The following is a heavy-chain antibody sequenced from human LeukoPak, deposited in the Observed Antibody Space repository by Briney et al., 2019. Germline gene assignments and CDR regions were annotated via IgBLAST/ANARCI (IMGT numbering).Heavy chain of an antibody. Sequence: PSETLSLTCTVSGGSISSYYWGWIRQPPGKGLEWIASIYYSGTTHYNPSLKSRVTMSVDASKNQFSLKLSSVTAADTAVYYCARVNTQGVPSPWGQGILVTVSS. D-gene: IGHD3-16*01. CDR1: GGSISSYY. CDR3: ARVNTQGVPSP. J-gene: IGHJ5*02. V-gene: IGHV4-39*01. CDR2: IYYSGTT.